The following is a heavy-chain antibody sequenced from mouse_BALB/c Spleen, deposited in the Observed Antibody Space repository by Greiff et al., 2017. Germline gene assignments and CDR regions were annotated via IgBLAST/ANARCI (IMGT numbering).Heavy chain of an antibody. V-gene: IGHV3-6*02. CDR3: ARDRDYGTLDY. J-gene: IGHJ2*01. D-gene: IGHD1-1*01. CDR1: GYSITSGYY. Sequence: EVKLLESGPGLVKPSQSLSLTCSVTGYSITSGYYWNWIRQFPGNKLEWMGYISYDGSNNYNPSLKNRISITRDTSKNQFFLKLNSVTTEDTATYYCARDRDYGTLDYWGQGTTLTVSS. CDR2: ISYDGSN.